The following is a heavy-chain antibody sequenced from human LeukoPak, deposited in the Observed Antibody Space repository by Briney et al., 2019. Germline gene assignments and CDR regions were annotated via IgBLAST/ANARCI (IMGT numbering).Heavy chain of an antibody. D-gene: IGHD3-10*01. Sequence: GESLKISCKGSGYSFTSFWIGWVRQMPGRGLEWMGIIYPGDSDTRYSPSFQGQVTISADKSINTAYLQWSSLKASDTAMYYCATYSSGMAYDYFDYWGQGTLVTVSS. CDR3: ATYSSGMAYDYFDY. CDR2: IYPGDSDT. CDR1: GYSFTSFW. V-gene: IGHV5-51*01. J-gene: IGHJ4*02.